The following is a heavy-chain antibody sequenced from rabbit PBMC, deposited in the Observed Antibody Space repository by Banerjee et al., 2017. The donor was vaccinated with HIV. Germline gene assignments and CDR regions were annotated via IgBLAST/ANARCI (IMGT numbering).Heavy chain of an antibody. CDR2: VNTNNGVI. CDR1: GFSFSNKYI. V-gene: IGHV1S40*01. Sequence: QSLEESGGDLVKPGASLTLTCTASGFSFSNKYIVHWVRQAPGKGLEWIGCVNTNNGVIDYASWAKGRFTISKTSSTTVTLQMTSLTVADTATYFCAREDFSSGWGAFDLWGPGTLVTVS. CDR3: AREDFSSGWGAFDL. J-gene: IGHJ4*01. D-gene: IGHD4-1*01.